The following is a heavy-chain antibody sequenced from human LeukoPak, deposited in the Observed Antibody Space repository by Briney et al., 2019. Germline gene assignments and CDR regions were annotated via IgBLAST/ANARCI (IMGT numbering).Heavy chain of an antibody. J-gene: IGHJ4*02. CDR1: GGSISSYY. Sequence: SLETLSLTCTVSGGSISSYYWSWIRQPPGKGLEWIGYIYYSGSTNYNPSLKSRVTISVDTSKNQFSLKLSSVTAADTAVYYCARGTDYDFWSGYPYFDYWGQGTLVTVSS. CDR3: ARGTDYDFWSGYPYFDY. D-gene: IGHD3-3*01. V-gene: IGHV4-59*08. CDR2: IYYSGST.